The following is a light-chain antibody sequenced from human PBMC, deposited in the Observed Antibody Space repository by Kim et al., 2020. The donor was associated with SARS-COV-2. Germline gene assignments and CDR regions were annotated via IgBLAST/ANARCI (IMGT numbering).Light chain of an antibody. J-gene: IGLJ2*01. V-gene: IGLV3-1*01. CDR2: QDS. CDR1: KLGDKY. CDR3: QAWDSSTVV. Sequence: VSPGQTASFTCSGDKLGDKYACWYQQKPGQSPVLVIYQDSKRPSGIPERFSGSNSGNTATLTISGTQAMDEADYYCQAWDSSTVVFGGGTQLTVL.